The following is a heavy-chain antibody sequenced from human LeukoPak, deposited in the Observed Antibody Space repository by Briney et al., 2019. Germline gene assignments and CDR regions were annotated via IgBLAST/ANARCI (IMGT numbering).Heavy chain of an antibody. CDR2: ISSSSSTI. J-gene: IGHJ3*02. Sequence: PGGPLRLSCAASGFTFSSYSMNWVRQAPGKGLEWVSYISSSSSTIYYADSVKGRFTISRDNAKNSLYLQMNSLRAEDTAVYYRARDRGRTLYDFWSSYPVGSDIWGQGTMVTVSS. D-gene: IGHD3-3*01. CDR1: GFTFSSYS. CDR3: ARDRGRTLYDFWSSYPVGSDI. V-gene: IGHV3-48*04.